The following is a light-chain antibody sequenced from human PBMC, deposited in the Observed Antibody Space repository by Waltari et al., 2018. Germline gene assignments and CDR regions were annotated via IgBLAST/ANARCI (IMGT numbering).Light chain of an antibody. J-gene: IGKJ1*01. V-gene: IGKV1-5*03. CDR1: QGIGPW. CDR3: QHYNGFPWT. CDR2: KTS. Sequence: DIQMTQSPSTLSASLGDRVTITCRASQGIGPWLAWYQQKPGKAPKLLIYKTSDLQSGVPSRFSGSGSGTEFTLAISSLQPEDIAIYYCQHYNGFPWTFGQGTKVEIK.